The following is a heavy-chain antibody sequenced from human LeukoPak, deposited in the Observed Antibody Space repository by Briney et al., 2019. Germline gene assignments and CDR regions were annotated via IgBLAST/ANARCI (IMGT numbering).Heavy chain of an antibody. CDR3: ASRTIFGVVDY. CDR2: IYYSRST. V-gene: IGHV4-30-4*01. Sequence: PSQTLSLTCTVSGGSISSGDYYWSWIRQPPGKGLEWIGYIYYSRSTYYNPSLKSRVTISVDTSKNQFSLKLSSVTAADTAVYYCASRTIFGVVDYWGQGTLVTVSS. CDR1: GGSISSGDYY. J-gene: IGHJ4*02. D-gene: IGHD3-3*01.